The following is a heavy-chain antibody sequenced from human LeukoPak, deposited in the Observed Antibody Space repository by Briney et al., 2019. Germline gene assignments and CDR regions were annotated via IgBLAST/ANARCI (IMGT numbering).Heavy chain of an antibody. V-gene: IGHV4-59*08. Sequence: SETLSLTCTVSGGSISGSYWSWIRQPPGKGLEWIGYIYNSGSTNYNPSLKSRVAISVDTSKNQFSLKLSSVTAADTAVYYCARHEAAALSSLDYWGQVTLVTVSS. J-gene: IGHJ4*02. CDR1: GGSISGSY. CDR2: IYNSGST. CDR3: ARHEAAALSSLDY. D-gene: IGHD6-13*01.